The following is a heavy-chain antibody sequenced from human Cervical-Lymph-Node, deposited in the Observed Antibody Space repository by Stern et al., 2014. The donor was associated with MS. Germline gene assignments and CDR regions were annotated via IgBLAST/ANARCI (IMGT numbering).Heavy chain of an antibody. D-gene: IGHD5-18*01. V-gene: IGHV1-8*01. CDR3: ARTSYMYGFESGRFDDL. J-gene: IGHJ5*02. CDR2: MNPSSGST. Sequence: QVQLVQSGAEVKKPGASVKVSCRASGYTFTSYDINWVRQATGQGLEWMGWMNPSSGSTGYAQKFQGRVTMTTSISINTAYMELTSLRSDDTAVYYCARTSYMYGFESGRFDDLWGQGTLVTVSS. CDR1: GYTFTSYD.